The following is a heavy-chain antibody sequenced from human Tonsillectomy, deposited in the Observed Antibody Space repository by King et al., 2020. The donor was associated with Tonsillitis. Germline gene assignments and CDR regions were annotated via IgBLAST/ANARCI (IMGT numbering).Heavy chain of an antibody. CDR1: GFTFSSYG. CDR3: ATTPPYYYGSGVIEY. V-gene: IGHV3-33*01. CDR2: IWFDESNK. Sequence: VQLVESGGGVVQPGRSLRLSCAASGFTFSSYGMHWVRQAPGKGLEWAAVIWFDESNKYYADSVKGRFTISRDNSKNMLYLQMNSLRAEDTAVYYCATTPPYYYGSGVIEYWGQGTLVTVSS. D-gene: IGHD3-10*01. J-gene: IGHJ4*02.